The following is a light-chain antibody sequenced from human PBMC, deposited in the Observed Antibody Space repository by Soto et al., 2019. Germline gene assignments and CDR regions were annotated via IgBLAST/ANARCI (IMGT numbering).Light chain of an antibody. CDR1: SSDVGGYNY. CDR3: SSYAGSTPVV. Sequence: QSALTQPPSESGSPGQSVTISCTGTSSDVGGYNYVSWYQQHPGKAPKLMIYEVSKRPSGVPDRFSGSKSGNTASLTVSGLQAEDEADYYCSSYAGSTPVVFGGGTKLTVL. CDR2: EVS. J-gene: IGLJ2*01. V-gene: IGLV2-8*01.